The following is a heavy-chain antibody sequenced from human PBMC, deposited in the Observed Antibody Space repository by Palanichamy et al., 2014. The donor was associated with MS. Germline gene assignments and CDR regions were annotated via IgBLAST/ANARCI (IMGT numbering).Heavy chain of an antibody. CDR1: GYTFTSYA. Sequence: QVQLVQSGAEVKKPGASVKVSCKASGYTFTSYAMHWVRQAPGQRLEWMGWINAGNGNTKYSQKFQGRVTITRDTSASTAYMELSSLRSEDTAVYYCAREGSSWYGWFDPWGQGTLVTVSS. J-gene: IGHJ5*02. CDR3: AREGSSWYGWFDP. D-gene: IGHD6-13*01. V-gene: IGHV1-3*01. CDR2: INAGNGNT.